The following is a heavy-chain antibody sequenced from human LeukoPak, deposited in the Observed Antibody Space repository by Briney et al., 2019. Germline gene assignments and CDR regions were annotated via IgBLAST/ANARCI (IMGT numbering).Heavy chain of an antibody. D-gene: IGHD7-27*01. V-gene: IGHV3-23*01. CDR2: ISGSSDTT. CDR1: GFTFSTYA. Sequence: GGSLRLSCAASGFTFSTYAMSWVRQAQGKGREWVSLISGSSDTTYYADSVKRRFTISRDNSKNTLYLQMNSLRAEDTAVYYCAKDQLNWVVFDYWGQGTLVTVSS. J-gene: IGHJ4*02. CDR3: AKDQLNWVVFDY.